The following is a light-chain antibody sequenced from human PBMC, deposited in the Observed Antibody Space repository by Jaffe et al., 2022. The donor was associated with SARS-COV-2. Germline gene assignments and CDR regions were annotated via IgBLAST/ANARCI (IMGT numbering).Light chain of an antibody. CDR2: WAS. V-gene: IGKV4-1*01. CDR1: QSVLYSSNNKNY. J-gene: IGKJ4*01. CDR3: QQYYSTPFT. Sequence: DIVMTHSPDSLAVSLGERATINCKSSQSVLYSSNNKNYLAWYQQKPGQPPKLLIYWASTRESGVPDRFSGSGSGTDFTLTISSLQAEDVAVYYCQQYYSTPFTFGGGTKVEIK.